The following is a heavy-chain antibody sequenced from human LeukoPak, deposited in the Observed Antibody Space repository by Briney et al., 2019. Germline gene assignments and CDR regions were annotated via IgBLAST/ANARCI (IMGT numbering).Heavy chain of an antibody. CDR2: INPDGSGT. D-gene: IGHD3-10*01. CDR3: AKGTTYYYGSGSSHFDY. Sequence: GGSLRLSCAASGFTFSGHWMHWVRQVPGKGLMGVSRINPDGSGTTYADSVKGRFTISRDNSKNTLYLQMNSLRAEDTAVYYCAKGTTYYYGSGSSHFDYWGQGTLVTVSS. J-gene: IGHJ4*02. V-gene: IGHV3-74*01. CDR1: GFTFSGHW.